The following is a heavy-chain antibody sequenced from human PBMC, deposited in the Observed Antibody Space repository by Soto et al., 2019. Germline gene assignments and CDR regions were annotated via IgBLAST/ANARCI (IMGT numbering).Heavy chain of an antibody. D-gene: IGHD6-19*01. CDR3: ASRIGGAWSWIDP. CDR2: SIPVIDTV. V-gene: IGHV1-69*13. Sequence: SLNVSPKSFGRTFNNYAFTSVRQAPGQGLEWVAGSIPVIDTVNYAEKFQGRVTITAVESTSTVYMELSGLRCEDTAVYYCASRIGGAWSWIDPWGQGTLVTVSS. CDR1: GRTFNNYA. J-gene: IGHJ5*02.